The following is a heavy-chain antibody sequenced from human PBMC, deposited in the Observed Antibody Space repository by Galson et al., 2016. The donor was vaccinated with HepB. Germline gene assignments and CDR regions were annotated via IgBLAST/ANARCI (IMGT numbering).Heavy chain of an antibody. J-gene: IGHJ6*02. CDR1: GFTFSDNA. V-gene: IGHV3-30*04. Sequence: SLRLSCADSGFTFSDNAMHWVRQAPGKGLEWVVLISFDGTEKYYADSVRGRFTISRDNSKNTLYLQMNSLRADDTAVYYCARDRGDYVWGSSRLVTAYYYGVDVWGQGTTVTVSS. CDR3: ARDRGDYVWGSSRLVTAYYYGVDV. D-gene: IGHD3-16*02. CDR2: ISFDGTEK.